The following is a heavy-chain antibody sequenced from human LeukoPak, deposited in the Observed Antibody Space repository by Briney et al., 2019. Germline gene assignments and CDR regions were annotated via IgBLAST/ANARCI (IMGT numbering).Heavy chain of an antibody. D-gene: IGHD6-19*01. V-gene: IGHV3-7*01. CDR2: IKQDGSEK. Sequence: PGGSLRLSCTSSEITLSSYWMSWVRQAPGKGLEWVANIKQDGSEKYYVDSLKGRFTISRDNAKNSLYLQMNSLRAEDTAVYYCATSQTTSGRYGNAFDIWGQGTMVTVSS. J-gene: IGHJ3*02. CDR3: ATSQTTSGRYGNAFDI. CDR1: EITLSSYW.